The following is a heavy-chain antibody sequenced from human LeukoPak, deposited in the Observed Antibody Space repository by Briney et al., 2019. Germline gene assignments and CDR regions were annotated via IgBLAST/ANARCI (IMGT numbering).Heavy chain of an antibody. V-gene: IGHV4-59*11. J-gene: IGHJ5*02. Sequence: SSETLSLTCTVSGGSISSHYWSWIRQPPGKGLEWIGYIYYSGSTNYNPSLKSRVTISVDTSKNQFPLKLSSVTAADTAVYYCARAPITIFGVAFNWFDPWGQGTLVTVSS. CDR1: GGSISSHY. CDR2: IYYSGST. CDR3: ARAPITIFGVAFNWFDP. D-gene: IGHD3-3*01.